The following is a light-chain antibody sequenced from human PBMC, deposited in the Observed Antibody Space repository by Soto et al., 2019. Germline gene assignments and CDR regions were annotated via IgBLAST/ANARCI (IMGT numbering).Light chain of an antibody. CDR1: QTISSW. CDR2: KAS. V-gene: IGKV1-5*03. Sequence: DIQMTQSPSTLSGSVGDRVTITCRASQTISSWLAWYQQKPGKAPKLLIYKASTLKSGVPSRFSGSGSGTEFTLTISSLQPVDFATYYCQQSYSTPWTFGQGTKVDIK. J-gene: IGKJ1*01. CDR3: QQSYSTPWT.